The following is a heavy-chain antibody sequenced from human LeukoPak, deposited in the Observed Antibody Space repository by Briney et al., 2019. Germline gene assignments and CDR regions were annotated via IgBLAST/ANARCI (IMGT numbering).Heavy chain of an antibody. V-gene: IGHV1-2*02. J-gene: IGHJ4*02. CDR3: ARVSRIAVAGGTFDY. CDR2: INPNSGGT. CDR1: GYTFTSYG. D-gene: IGHD6-19*01. Sequence: ASVKVSCKASGYTFTSYGISWVRQAPGQGLEWMGWINPNSGGTNYAQKFQGRVTMTRDTSISTAYMELSRLRSDDTAVYYCARVSRIAVAGGTFDYWGQGTLVTVSS.